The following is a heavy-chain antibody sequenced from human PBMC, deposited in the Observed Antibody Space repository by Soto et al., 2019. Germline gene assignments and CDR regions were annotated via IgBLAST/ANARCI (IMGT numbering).Heavy chain of an antibody. J-gene: IGHJ4*02. CDR3: AKEGDYSSGWDNFDY. D-gene: IGHD6-19*01. V-gene: IGHV3-23*01. Sequence: GGSLRLSCAASGFTFIRYAMSWVLQAPWKGLGWVSAISGSGGSTYYADSVKGRFTISRDNSKNTLYLQMNSLRAEDTAVYYCAKEGDYSSGWDNFDYWGQGTLVTVS. CDR2: ISGSGGST. CDR1: GFTFIRYA.